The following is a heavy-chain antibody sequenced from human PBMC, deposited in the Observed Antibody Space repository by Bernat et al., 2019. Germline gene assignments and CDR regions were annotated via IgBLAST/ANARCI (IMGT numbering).Heavy chain of an antibody. Sequence: QVQLVESGGGVVQPGRSLRLSCAASGFTFSSYGMHWVRQAPGKGLEWVAVISYDGSNKYYADSVKGRFTISRDNSKNTLYLQMNSLRAGDTAVYYCAKPGIAVAGWSSAFDIWGQGTMVTVSS. CDR2: ISYDGSNK. V-gene: IGHV3-30*18. CDR1: GFTFSSYG. D-gene: IGHD6-19*01. CDR3: AKPGIAVAGWSSAFDI. J-gene: IGHJ3*02.